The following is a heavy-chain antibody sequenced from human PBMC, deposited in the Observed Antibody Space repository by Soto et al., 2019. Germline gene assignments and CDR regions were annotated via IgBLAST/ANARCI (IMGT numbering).Heavy chain of an antibody. Sequence: PGGSLRLSCAASGFTFSSYAMHWVRQAPGKGLERVAVISYDGSNKYYADSVKGRFTISRDNSKNTLYLQMNSLRAEDTAVYYCARVPSSSGRAHFDYWGQGTLVTVS. V-gene: IGHV3-30-3*01. CDR3: ARVPSSSGRAHFDY. CDR1: GFTFSSYA. CDR2: ISYDGSNK. D-gene: IGHD2-15*01. J-gene: IGHJ4*02.